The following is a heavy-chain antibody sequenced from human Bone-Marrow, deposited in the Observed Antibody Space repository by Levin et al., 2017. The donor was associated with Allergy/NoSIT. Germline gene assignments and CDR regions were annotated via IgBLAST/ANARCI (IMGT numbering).Heavy chain of an antibody. V-gene: IGHV3-20*04. D-gene: IGHD6-13*01. J-gene: IGHJ3*02. CDR2: INWNAGTT. CDR3: ARVFSSTWFQIDM. CDR1: GFNFELFG. Sequence: PGESLKISCAASGFNFELFGMTWVRQVPGKGLEWVSGINWNAGTTGYADSVKGRLTISRDNAKNSLYLQMNSLRVEDTALYYCARVFSSTWFQIDMWGRGTMVIVSS.